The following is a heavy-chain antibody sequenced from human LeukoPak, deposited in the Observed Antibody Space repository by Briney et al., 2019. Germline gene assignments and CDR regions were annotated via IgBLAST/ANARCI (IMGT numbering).Heavy chain of an antibody. J-gene: IGHJ6*02. CDR1: GGSFSGYY. V-gene: IGHV4-34*01. D-gene: IGHD6-13*01. Sequence: SETLSLTCAVYGGSFSGYYWSWIRQPPGKGLEWIGEINHSGSTNYNPSLKSRVTISVDTSKNQFSLKLSSVTAADTAVYYCASMLGVAAAGTGHYYYGTDVWGQGTTVTVSS. CDR2: INHSGST. CDR3: ASMLGVAAAGTGHYYYGTDV.